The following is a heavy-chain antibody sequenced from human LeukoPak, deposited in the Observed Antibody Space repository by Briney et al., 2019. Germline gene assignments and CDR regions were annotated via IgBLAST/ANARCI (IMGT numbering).Heavy chain of an antibody. CDR2: ISWNSGSI. Sequence: SGGSLRLSCAASGFTFSSYWMSWVRQAPGKGLEWVSGISWNSGSIGYADSVKGRFTISRDNAKNSLYLQMNSLRAEDTALYYCAKDKDVVGYSSGPHYYYGMDVWGQGTTVTVSS. D-gene: IGHD6-19*01. CDR1: GFTFSSYW. V-gene: IGHV3-9*01. CDR3: AKDKDVVGYSSGPHYYYGMDV. J-gene: IGHJ6*02.